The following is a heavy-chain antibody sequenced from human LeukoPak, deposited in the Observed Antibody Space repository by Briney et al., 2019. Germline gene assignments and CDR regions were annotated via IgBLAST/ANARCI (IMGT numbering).Heavy chain of an antibody. V-gene: IGHV3-30-3*01. Sequence: GGSLRLSCAASGFTFSSYAMHWVRQAPGKGLEWVAVISYDGSNKYYADSVKGRFTISRDNSKNTLYLQMSSLRAEDTAVYYCANGGPTVTTRSSLFHYWGQGTLVTVSS. CDR3: ANGGPTVTTRSSLFHY. D-gene: IGHD4-17*01. CDR2: ISYDGSNK. CDR1: GFTFSSYA. J-gene: IGHJ4*02.